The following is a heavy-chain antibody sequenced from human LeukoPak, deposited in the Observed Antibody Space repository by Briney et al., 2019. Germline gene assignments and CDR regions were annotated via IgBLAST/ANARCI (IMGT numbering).Heavy chain of an antibody. CDR3: AKERDAKGYFDY. J-gene: IGHJ4*02. CDR2: ISGSGKT. Sequence: GGSLRLSCAASGFRFCTFAMSWVRQARGQGLEWVSAISGSGKTYYPDSVKGRFTISRDNSKNTLFLQMNGLRAEDTAVYYCAKERDAKGYFDYWGQGTLVTVSS. V-gene: IGHV3-23*01. CDR1: GFRFCTFA.